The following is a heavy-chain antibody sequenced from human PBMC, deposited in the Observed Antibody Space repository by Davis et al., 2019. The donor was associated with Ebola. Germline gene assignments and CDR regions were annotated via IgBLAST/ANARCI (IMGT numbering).Heavy chain of an antibody. CDR2: INSDGSST. V-gene: IGHV3-74*01. CDR1: GFTFSSYW. Sequence: HTGGSLRLSCAASGFTFSSYWMHWVRHAPGKGLVWVSRINSDGSSTSYVDSVKGRFTISRDNSKKTLYLQMNSLRAEDTAVYYCVKDSSNIWFDIWGQGTLVTVSS. D-gene: IGHD2/OR15-2a*01. J-gene: IGHJ3*02. CDR3: VKDSSNIWFDI.